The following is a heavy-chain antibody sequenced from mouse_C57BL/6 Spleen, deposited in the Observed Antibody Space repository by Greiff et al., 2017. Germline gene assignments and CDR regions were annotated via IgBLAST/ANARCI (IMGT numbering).Heavy chain of an antibody. CDR1: GFSLTSYG. V-gene: IGHV2-2*01. Sequence: QVQLKESGPGLVQPSQSLSITCTVSGFSLTSYGVHWVRQSPGKGLEWLGVIWSGGSTDYNAAFISRLSISKDNSKSQVFFKMNSLQADDTAIYYCARTSIVPSYYAMDYWGQGTSVTVSS. CDR2: IWSGGST. J-gene: IGHJ4*01. D-gene: IGHD2-5*01. CDR3: ARTSIVPSYYAMDY.